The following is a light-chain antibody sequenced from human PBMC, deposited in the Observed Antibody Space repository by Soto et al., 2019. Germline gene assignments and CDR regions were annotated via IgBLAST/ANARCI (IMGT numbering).Light chain of an antibody. CDR3: QQYGRSLWT. V-gene: IGKV3-20*01. Sequence: EIVLTQSPGTLSLSPGERATLSCRASQSLGNTYLAWYQQKPGQTPRLLIHGASTRATDIPDRFSGTGSGADFTLAINRLEPEDFAVYYCQQYGRSLWTFGQGTKVA. J-gene: IGKJ1*01. CDR2: GAS. CDR1: QSLGNTY.